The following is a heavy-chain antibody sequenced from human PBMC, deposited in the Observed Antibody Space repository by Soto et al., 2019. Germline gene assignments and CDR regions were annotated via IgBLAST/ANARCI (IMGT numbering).Heavy chain of an antibody. CDR2: IYYSGKT. Sequence: SETLSLTCTVSGGSIRSYDWSWIRQPPGKGLEWIGYIYYSGKTNYNPSLKSRVTISVDTSKNQFSLKLTSVTAADTAVYYCVRRHGLTIDAYYWGQGTLVTVSS. J-gene: IGHJ4*02. V-gene: IGHV4-59*08. D-gene: IGHD3-10*01. CDR3: VRRHGLTIDAYY. CDR1: GGSIRSYD.